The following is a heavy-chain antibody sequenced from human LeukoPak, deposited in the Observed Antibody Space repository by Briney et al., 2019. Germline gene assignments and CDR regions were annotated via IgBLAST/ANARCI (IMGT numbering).Heavy chain of an antibody. CDR2: IWYDGSNK. V-gene: IGHV3-33*06. CDR3: AKATPDNWFDP. J-gene: IGHJ5*02. Sequence: PGRSLRLSCAASGFTFSSYGMHWVRQAPGKGLEWVAVIWYDGSNKYYADSVKGRFTISRDNPKNTLYLQMNSRRAEDTAVYYCAKATPDNWFDPWGQGTLVTVSS. CDR1: GFTFSSYG.